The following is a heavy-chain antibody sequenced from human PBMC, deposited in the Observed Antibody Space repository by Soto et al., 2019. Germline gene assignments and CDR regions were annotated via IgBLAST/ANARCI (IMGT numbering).Heavy chain of an antibody. CDR3: ARGGYSSSVGLSVVVASLERSYYYYYGMDV. V-gene: IGHV3-53*01. CDR1: GFTVSSNY. Sequence: EVQLVESGGGLIQPGGSLRLSCAASGFTVSSNYMSWVRQAPGKGLEWVSVIYSGGSTYYADSVKGRFTISRDNSKNTLYLQMNSRRAEDTAVYYCARGGYSSSVGLSVVVASLERSYYYYYGMDVWGQGTTVTVSS. CDR2: IYSGGST. D-gene: IGHD6-6*01. J-gene: IGHJ6*02.